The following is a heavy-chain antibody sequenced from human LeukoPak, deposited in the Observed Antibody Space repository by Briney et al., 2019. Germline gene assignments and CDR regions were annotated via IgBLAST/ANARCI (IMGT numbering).Heavy chain of an antibody. D-gene: IGHD6-6*01. V-gene: IGHV3-9*01. J-gene: IGHJ4*02. Sequence: PGGSLRLSCAASGFTFSDYAMHWVRQAPGKGLEWVSGITWTSGAMGYADSVRGRFTISRDNAKNSLYLQMNTLKVEDTALYYCAKDLTGSSSGSFDYWGQGILVTVSS. CDR1: GFTFSDYA. CDR2: ITWTSGAM. CDR3: AKDLTGSSSGSFDY.